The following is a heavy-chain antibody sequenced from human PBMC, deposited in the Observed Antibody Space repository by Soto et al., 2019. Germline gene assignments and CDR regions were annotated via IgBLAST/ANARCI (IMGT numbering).Heavy chain of an antibody. CDR1: GYTFTSYA. V-gene: IGHV1-3*01. D-gene: IGHD6-19*01. CDR3: ARGQKWLVHYFDY. J-gene: IGHJ4*02. CDR2: INAGNGNT. Sequence: ASVKVSCKASGYTFTSYAMHWVRQAPGQRLEWMGWINAGNGNTKYSQKFQGRVTITRDTSASTAYMELSSLRSEDTAVYYCARGQKWLVHYFDYWGQGTLVTSPQ.